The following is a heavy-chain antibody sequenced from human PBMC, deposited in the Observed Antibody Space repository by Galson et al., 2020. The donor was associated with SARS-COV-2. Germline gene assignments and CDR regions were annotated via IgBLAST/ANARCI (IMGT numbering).Heavy chain of an antibody. V-gene: IGHV3-23*01. Sequence: GGSLRLSCVVSGFTFSNYAMNWVRQAPGKGLEWVSTISGNGRGTYFADSVKGRFTIYRDNSMATVLLQMNRLRAEDTAVYYCAKGGGYYSVDAFDIWGQGTLVTVSS. CDR3: AKGGGYYSVDAFDI. J-gene: IGHJ3*02. CDR1: GFTFSNYA. CDR2: ISGNGRGT. D-gene: IGHD3-3*01.